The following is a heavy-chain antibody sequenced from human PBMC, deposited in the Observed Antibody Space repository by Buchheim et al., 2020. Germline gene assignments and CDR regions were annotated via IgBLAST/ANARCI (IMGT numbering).Heavy chain of an antibody. V-gene: IGHV3-30*18. CDR2: ISYDGSNK. Sequence: QVQLVESGGGVVQPGRSLRLSCAASGFTFSSYGMHWVRQAPGKGLEWVAVISYDGSNKYYADSVKGRFTISRDNSKNTLYLQMNSLRAEDTAVYYCAKDHMRVFGLNWFDPWGQGTL. CDR1: GFTFSSYG. J-gene: IGHJ5*02. CDR3: AKDHMRVFGLNWFDP. D-gene: IGHD2-21*01.